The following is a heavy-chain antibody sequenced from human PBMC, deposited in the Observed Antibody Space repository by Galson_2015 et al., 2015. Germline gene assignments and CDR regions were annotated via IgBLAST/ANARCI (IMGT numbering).Heavy chain of an antibody. CDR3: ARTKLGVYWYFDL. V-gene: IGHV3-13*05. CDR1: GLTLSTYD. D-gene: IGHD3-16*01. Sequence: SLRLSCAASGLTLSTYDMHWVRQAPGKALEWVSGITSAGDPYYLDSVKGRFSVSRESAKNSWSLQMNSLRAGDTAVYYCARTKLGVYWYFDLWGRGTLVTVSS. CDR2: ITSAGDP. J-gene: IGHJ2*01.